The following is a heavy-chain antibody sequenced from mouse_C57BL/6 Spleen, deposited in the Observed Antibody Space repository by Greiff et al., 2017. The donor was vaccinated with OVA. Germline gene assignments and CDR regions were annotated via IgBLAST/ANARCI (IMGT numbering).Heavy chain of an antibody. D-gene: IGHD1-1*01. CDR2: IDPSDSYP. CDR1: GYIFTSYW. CDR3: ARGVGSSYGYFDY. J-gene: IGHJ2*01. Sequence: QVQLQQPGAELVRPGTSVKLSCKASGYIFTSYWMHWVKQRPGQGLEWIGVIDPSDSYPNYNQKFKGKATLTVDPSSSTAYMQLSSLTSEDSAVYYCARGVGSSYGYFDYWGQGTTLTVSS. V-gene: IGHV1-59*01.